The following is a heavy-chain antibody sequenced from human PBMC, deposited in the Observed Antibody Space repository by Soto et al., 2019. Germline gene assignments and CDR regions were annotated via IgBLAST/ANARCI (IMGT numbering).Heavy chain of an antibody. Sequence: SETLSLTCTVSGGSISIYYWSWIRQPPGKGLEWIGYIYYSGSTNYNPSRKSRVTISVDTSNNQFSLKLSSVTAADTAVHYCPRSHNYPDDFDIWGQGTMVTVSS. CDR3: PRSHNYPDDFDI. CDR1: GGSISIYY. V-gene: IGHV4-59*01. J-gene: IGHJ3*02. D-gene: IGHD4-4*01. CDR2: IYYSGST.